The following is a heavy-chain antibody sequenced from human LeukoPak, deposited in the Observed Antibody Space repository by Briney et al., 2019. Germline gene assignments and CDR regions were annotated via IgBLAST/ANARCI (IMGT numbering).Heavy chain of an antibody. Sequence: GGSLRLSCAASRFTFSSYSMNWVRQAPGKGLEWVSSISSSGSYIYYADSVKGRFTISRDNAKSSLFLQMTSLRADDTAVYYCARDDPVVYATYDHWGQGTLVTVSS. CDR1: RFTFSSYS. V-gene: IGHV3-21*01. CDR2: ISSSGSYI. D-gene: IGHD2-8*02. CDR3: ARDDPVVYATYDH. J-gene: IGHJ4*02.